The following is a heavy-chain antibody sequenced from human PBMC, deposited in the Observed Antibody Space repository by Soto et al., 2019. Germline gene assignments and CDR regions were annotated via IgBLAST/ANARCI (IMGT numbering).Heavy chain of an antibody. D-gene: IGHD3-16*01. Sequence: QVQLQQSGPGLVKPSQTLSLTCAISGDSVSSNTVAWNWIRQSPSRGFEWLGRTYYRSKWYDDYAESVKSRITLNPHTSKNQFSLHLNSVTLEDTAVYYCASSWFGHQVHWFASWGQGTLVTVSS. V-gene: IGHV6-1*01. J-gene: IGHJ5*01. CDR2: TYYRSKWYD. CDR1: GDSVSSNTVA. CDR3: ASSWFGHQVHWFAS.